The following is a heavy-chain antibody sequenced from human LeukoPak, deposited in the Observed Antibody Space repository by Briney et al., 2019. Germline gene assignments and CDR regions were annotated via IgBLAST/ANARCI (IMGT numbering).Heavy chain of an antibody. J-gene: IGHJ4*02. CDR2: IYYSGST. D-gene: IGHD3-10*01. V-gene: IGHV4-39*01. CDR1: GGSISSSSYY. CDR3: ARRTRDGDNIVLLWFGGARGEYYFDY. Sequence: SETLSLTCTVSGGSISSSSYYWGWIRQPPGKGLEWIGSIYYSGSTYYSPSLKSRVTISVDTSKNQFSLKLSSVTAADTAVYYCARRTRDGDNIVLLWFGGARGEYYFDYWGQGTLVTVSS.